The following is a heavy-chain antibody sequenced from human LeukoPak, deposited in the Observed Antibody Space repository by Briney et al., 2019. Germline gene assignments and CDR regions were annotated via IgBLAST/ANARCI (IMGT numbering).Heavy chain of an antibody. Sequence: PGGSLRLSCAASGFTFSSYSMNWVRQAPGKGLEWVSYISSSSSTIYYADSVTGRFTVSRDHAKNSLFLQMNSLRAEDTAVYYCARDRCTNGVCYRGWNYFDYWGQGTLVTVSS. V-gene: IGHV3-48*04. J-gene: IGHJ4*02. D-gene: IGHD2-8*01. CDR2: ISSSSSTI. CDR3: ARDRCTNGVCYRGWNYFDY. CDR1: GFTFSSYS.